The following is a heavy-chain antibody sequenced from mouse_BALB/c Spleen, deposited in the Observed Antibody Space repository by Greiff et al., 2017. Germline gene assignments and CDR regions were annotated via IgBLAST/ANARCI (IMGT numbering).Heavy chain of an antibody. J-gene: IGHJ4*01. Sequence: VQLQQSGAELVRPGTSVKVSCKASGYAFTNYLIEWVKQRPGQGLEWIGVINPGSGGTNYNEKFKGKATLTADKSSSTAYMQLSSLTSDDSAVYLCARSKRYYAMDYWGQGTSVTVSS. CDR1: GYAFTNYL. CDR2: INPGSGGT. CDR3: ARSKRYYAMDY. V-gene: IGHV1-54*01.